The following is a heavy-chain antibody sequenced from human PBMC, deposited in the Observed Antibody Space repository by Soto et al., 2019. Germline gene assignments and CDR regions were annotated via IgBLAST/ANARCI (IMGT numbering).Heavy chain of an antibody. CDR1: VFTFSNAW. V-gene: IGHV3-15*01. CDR3: TKVDSWELLLY. CDR2: IKSKTDGGTT. D-gene: IGHD1-26*01. J-gene: IGHJ4*02. Sequence: GGSLRLACADPVFTFSNAWMSWVRQAPGKGLEWVGRIKSKTDGGTTDYAAPVKGSFTISRDDSKNTLYLQMNSLKTVDTAVYYCTKVDSWELLLYWGQGT.